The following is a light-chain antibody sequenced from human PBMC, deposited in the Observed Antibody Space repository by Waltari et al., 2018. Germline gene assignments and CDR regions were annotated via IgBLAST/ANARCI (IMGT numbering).Light chain of an antibody. CDR1: DSDVGAYDF. V-gene: IGLV2-14*01. J-gene: IGLJ1*01. CDR2: EVS. CDR3: SSYTTSSAPGV. Sequence: QSALTQPASVSGSPGQSITISCSGTDSDVGAYDFVSWYQQHPGKAPHLIIYEVSNWPSGISNRFSASKSGNTASRTISGLQAEDEADYYCSSYTTSSAPGVFGTGTRVTVL.